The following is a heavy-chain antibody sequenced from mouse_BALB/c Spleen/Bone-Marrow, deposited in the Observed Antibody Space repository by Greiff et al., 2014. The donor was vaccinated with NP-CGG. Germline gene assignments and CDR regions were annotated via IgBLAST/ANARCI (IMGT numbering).Heavy chain of an antibody. Sequence: VQLKESGAELVKPGASVKLSCTASGFNIKDSYLHWVKQRPEQGLDWIGRIDPAKGNTNYDPKFQGKATITADTSSNTAYLQLGSLTSEDTAVYFCARNYPFAYWGQGTLVTVSA. CDR1: GFNIKDSY. D-gene: IGHD2-1*01. J-gene: IGHJ3*01. CDR2: IDPAKGNT. CDR3: ARNYPFAY. V-gene: IGHV14-3*02.